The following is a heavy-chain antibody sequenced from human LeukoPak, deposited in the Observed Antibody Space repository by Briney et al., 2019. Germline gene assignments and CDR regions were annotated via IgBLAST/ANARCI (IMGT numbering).Heavy chain of an antibody. CDR1: GFTFSSYA. CDR2: ISSNGGST. Sequence: PGGSLRLSRAASGFTFSSYAMHWVRQAPGKGLEYVSAISSNGGSTYYANSVKGRFTISRDNSKNTLYLQMGSLRAEDMAVYYCAGSPILTGYYPPDYWGQGTLVTVSS. D-gene: IGHD3-9*01. J-gene: IGHJ4*02. V-gene: IGHV3-64*01. CDR3: AGSPILTGYYPPDY.